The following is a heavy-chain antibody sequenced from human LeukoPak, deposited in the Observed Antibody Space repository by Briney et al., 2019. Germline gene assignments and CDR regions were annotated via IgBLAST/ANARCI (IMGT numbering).Heavy chain of an antibody. Sequence: SETLSLTCTVSGGSISPYYWSWIRQPPGKGLEWIGYIYYSGSTNYNPSLNSRVTISVDTSKNQFSLKLSSMTAADTAVYYRARHGGGGESYPRVFDYWGQGTLVTVSS. D-gene: IGHD1-26*01. V-gene: IGHV4-59*08. CDR1: GGSISPYY. CDR2: IYYSGST. J-gene: IGHJ4*02. CDR3: ARHGGGGESYPRVFDY.